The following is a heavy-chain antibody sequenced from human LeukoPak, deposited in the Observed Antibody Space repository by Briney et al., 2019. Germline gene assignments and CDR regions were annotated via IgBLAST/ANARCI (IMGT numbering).Heavy chain of an antibody. CDR1: GFTFSNYA. CDR2: ISGSGATT. D-gene: IGHD1-26*01. Sequence: GGSLRLSCAASGFTFSNYAMSWVRQDPGKGLEWVSSISGSGATTYYADSVKGRFTISRDNFVNTLYLQMDSSTELGMAVYYCAKRGYSGNYYRAFDIWGQGTMVTVSS. V-gene: IGHV3-23*01. J-gene: IGHJ3*02. CDR3: AKRGYSGNYYRAFDI.